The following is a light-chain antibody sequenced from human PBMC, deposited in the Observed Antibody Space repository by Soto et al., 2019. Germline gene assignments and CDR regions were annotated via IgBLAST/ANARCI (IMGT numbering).Light chain of an antibody. Sequence: EIVLTQSPGTLSLSPGERATLSCRASQRISNSYLAWYQQKPGQAPRLLLYEASSRATGIPDRVSGSGSGTDFTLTISRLEPEDFAVYYCQQYARPPYAFGQGTKVDI. CDR1: QRISNSY. J-gene: IGKJ2*01. V-gene: IGKV3-20*01. CDR2: EAS. CDR3: QQYARPPYA.